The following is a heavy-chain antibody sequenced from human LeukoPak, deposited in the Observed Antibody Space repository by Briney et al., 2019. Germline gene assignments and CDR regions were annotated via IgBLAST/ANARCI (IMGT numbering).Heavy chain of an antibody. V-gene: IGHV3-30*04. J-gene: IGHJ4*02. CDR1: GLTFNNYA. CDR3: ASQSDSYGLPSDH. CDR2: ISFDGSDK. Sequence: GGSLRLSCEVPGLTFNNYAMSWVRQAPGMGLQWVAVISFDGSDKYYRDSVRGRFTISRDNSRNTVYLQIDSVRIEDTAIYYCASQSDSYGLPSDHWGQGTLVSVSS. D-gene: IGHD5-18*01.